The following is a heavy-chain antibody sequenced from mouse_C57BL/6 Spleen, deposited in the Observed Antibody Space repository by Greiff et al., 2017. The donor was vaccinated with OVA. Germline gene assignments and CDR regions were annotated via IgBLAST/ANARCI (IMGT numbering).Heavy chain of an antibody. D-gene: IGHD2-10*01. Sequence: VQLVESGAELVKPGASVKISCKASGYAFSSYWMNWVKQRPGKGLEWIGQIYPGDGDTNYNGKFKGKATLTADKSSSTAYMQLSSLTSEDSAVYFCARGAYWAYWGQGTLVTVSA. CDR3: ARGAYWAY. V-gene: IGHV1-80*01. CDR1: GYAFSSYW. J-gene: IGHJ3*01. CDR2: IYPGDGDT.